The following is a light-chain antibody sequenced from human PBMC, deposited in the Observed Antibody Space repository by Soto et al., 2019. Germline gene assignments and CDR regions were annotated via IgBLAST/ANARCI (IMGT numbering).Light chain of an antibody. CDR3: QQYGSSPVT. Sequence: IVLTKSPGTLTLFPGERATLSCRASQSISSSYLAWYQQIPGQAPRLLIYGASVRASGIPDRFSGSGSGADFTLTISRLEPEDFAVYFCQQYGSSPVTFGGGTKVEIK. J-gene: IGKJ4*01. V-gene: IGKV3-20*01. CDR2: GAS. CDR1: QSISSSY.